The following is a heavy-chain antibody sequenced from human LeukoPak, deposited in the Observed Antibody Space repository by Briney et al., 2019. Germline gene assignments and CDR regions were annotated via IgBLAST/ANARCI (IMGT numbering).Heavy chain of an antibody. D-gene: IGHD5-24*01. CDR1: EYTFTDYA. Sequence: VASVKVSCKASEYTFTDYAINWVRQAPGQRLEWMGWINAGNGNTRYSQRFQGRVTITRDTSASTAYMELSSLTSEETAVYYCARGRWSATTASYYLDFWGQGTLVTVSS. J-gene: IGHJ4*02. CDR3: ARGRWSATTASYYLDF. CDR2: INAGNGNT. V-gene: IGHV1-3*01.